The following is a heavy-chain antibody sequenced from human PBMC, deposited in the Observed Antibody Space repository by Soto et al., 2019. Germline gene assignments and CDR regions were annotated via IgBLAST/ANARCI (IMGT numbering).Heavy chain of an antibody. CDR1: GFTVSSNY. CDR3: ARRGITMVRGFDY. D-gene: IGHD3-10*01. Sequence: EVQLVESGGGLVQPGGSLRLSCAASGFTVSSNYMSWVRQAPGKGLEWVSVIYSGGSTYYADSVKGRFTISRDNSKNTLYLQMNSLRAEDTDVYYCARRGITMVRGFDYWGQGTLVTVS. J-gene: IGHJ4*02. V-gene: IGHV3-66*01. CDR2: IYSGGST.